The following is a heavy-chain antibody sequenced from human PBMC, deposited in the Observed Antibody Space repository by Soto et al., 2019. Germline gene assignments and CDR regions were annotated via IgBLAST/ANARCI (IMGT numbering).Heavy chain of an antibody. D-gene: IGHD4-17*01. Sequence: QVQLVQSGAEVKKPGSSVKVSCKASGGTFSSYAISWVRQAPGQGLEWMGGIIPIFGTANYAQKFQGRVTXTXDXXTSTACMELRSLRSEDRAVYYWARCPLEDYGDYDCWGQGTLVTVSS. V-gene: IGHV1-69*05. CDR1: GGTFSSYA. J-gene: IGHJ4*02. CDR3: ARCPLEDYGDYDC. CDR2: IIPIFGTA.